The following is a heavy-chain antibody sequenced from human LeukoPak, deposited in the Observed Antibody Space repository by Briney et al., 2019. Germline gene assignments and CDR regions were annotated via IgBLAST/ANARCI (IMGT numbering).Heavy chain of an antibody. Sequence: GGSLRLSCATSGFTFTNYWMSWVRQAPGKGLEWVAFIQYDGSYKFYADSVQGRFSISRDNSKNTLFLQMNSLRAEDTAVYYCAKTSDQLLYSKFDFWGQGTLVTVSS. J-gene: IGHJ4*02. CDR3: AKTSDQLLYSKFDF. CDR1: GFTFTNYW. V-gene: IGHV3-30*02. D-gene: IGHD2-2*02. CDR2: IQYDGSYK.